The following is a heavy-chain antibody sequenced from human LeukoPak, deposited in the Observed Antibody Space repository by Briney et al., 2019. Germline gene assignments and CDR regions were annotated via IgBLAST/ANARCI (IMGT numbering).Heavy chain of an antibody. D-gene: IGHD3-22*01. CDR2: IYSGGST. Sequence: GGSLRLSCAASGFTVSSNYMSWVRQAPGKGLEWVSVIYSGGSTYYADSVKGRFTTSRDNSKNTLYLQMNSLRAEDTAVYYCARERGYYYDSSGYYDYWGQGTLVTVSS. CDR1: GFTVSSNY. CDR3: ARERGYYYDSSGYYDY. J-gene: IGHJ4*02. V-gene: IGHV3-53*01.